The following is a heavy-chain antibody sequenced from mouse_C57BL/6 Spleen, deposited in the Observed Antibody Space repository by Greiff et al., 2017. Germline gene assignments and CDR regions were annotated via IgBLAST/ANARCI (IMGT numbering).Heavy chain of an antibody. V-gene: IGHV1-9*01. CDR1: GYTFTGYW. J-gene: IGHJ4*01. CDR2: ILPGSGST. CDR3: ARLGREDY. Sequence: QVQLQQSGAELMKPGASVKLSCKATGYTFTGYWIEWVKQRPGHGLEWIGEILPGSGSTYYNEKLKGKATFPEDTSSNTAYMQLQNLTTEYSAIYFCARLGREDYWGQGTSVTVSS.